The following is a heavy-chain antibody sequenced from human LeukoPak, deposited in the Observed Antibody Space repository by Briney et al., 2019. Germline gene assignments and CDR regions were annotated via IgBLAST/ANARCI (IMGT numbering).Heavy chain of an antibody. CDR1: GGTFSSYA. Sequence: SVKVSCXASGGTFSSYAISWVRQAPGQGLGWMGGIIPIFGTANYAQKFQGRVTITADESTSTAYMELSSLRSEDTAVYYCARSSRFYDSSGLQAYYFDYWGQGTLVTVSS. V-gene: IGHV1-69*13. CDR3: ARSSRFYDSSGLQAYYFDY. D-gene: IGHD3-22*01. J-gene: IGHJ4*02. CDR2: IIPIFGTA.